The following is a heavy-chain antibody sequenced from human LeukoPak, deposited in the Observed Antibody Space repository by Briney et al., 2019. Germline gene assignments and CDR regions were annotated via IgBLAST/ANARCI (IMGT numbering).Heavy chain of an antibody. J-gene: IGHJ4*02. V-gene: IGHV4-59*01. CDR3: ARVGLTVPCGRDCFANYFDY. D-gene: IGHD2-21*02. CDR2: VYYTGST. Sequence: SETLSLTCTVSGGSISNYYWSWIRQPPGKGLEWIGDVYYTGSTNYNPSLKSRVTISIHTSKNQFSLRLSSATAADTAVYYCARVGLTVPCGRDCFANYFDYWGQGTLVTVSS. CDR1: GGSISNYY.